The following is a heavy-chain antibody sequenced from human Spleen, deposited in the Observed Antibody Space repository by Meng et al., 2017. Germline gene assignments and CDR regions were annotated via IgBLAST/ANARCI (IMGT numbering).Heavy chain of an antibody. CDR1: GFTFSSHT. D-gene: IGHD6-19*01. V-gene: IGHV3-21*01. CDR3: AREGGAVAGYFDY. CDR2: ITSSGSYI. Sequence: GESLKISCAASGFTFSSHTMNWVRQAPGKGLEWVSSITSSGSYIYYADSVKGRFTISRDNAKNSLYLQMNSLRAEDTAVYYCAREGGAVAGYFDYWGQGTLVTVSS. J-gene: IGHJ4*02.